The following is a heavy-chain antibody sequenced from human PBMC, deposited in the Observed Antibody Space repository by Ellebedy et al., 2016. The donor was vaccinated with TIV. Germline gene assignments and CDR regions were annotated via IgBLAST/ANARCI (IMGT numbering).Heavy chain of an antibody. CDR1: GFTFSSYG. J-gene: IGHJ4*02. CDR2: IRYDGSNK. Sequence: GESLKISCAASGFTFSSYGMHWVRQAPGKGLEWVAFIRYDGSNKYYADSVKGRFTISRDNSKNTLYLQMNSLRAEDTAVYYCARDHIAVGEDYFDYWGQGTLVTVSS. CDR3: ARDHIAVGEDYFDY. D-gene: IGHD2-21*01. V-gene: IGHV3-30*02.